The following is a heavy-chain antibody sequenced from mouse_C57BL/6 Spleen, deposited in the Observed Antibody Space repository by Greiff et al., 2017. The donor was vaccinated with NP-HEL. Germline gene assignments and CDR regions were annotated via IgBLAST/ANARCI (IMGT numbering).Heavy chain of an antibody. CDR3: TTGGSSWYFDV. CDR1: GFNIKDDY. J-gene: IGHJ1*03. V-gene: IGHV14-4*01. D-gene: IGHD1-1*01. Sequence: VQLQQSGAELVRPGASVELSCTASGFNIKDDYMHWVKQRPEQGLEWIGWIDPENGDTEYASKFQGKATITADTSSNTAYLQLSSLTSEDTAVYYCTTGGSSWYFDVWGTGTTVTVSS. CDR2: IDPENGDT.